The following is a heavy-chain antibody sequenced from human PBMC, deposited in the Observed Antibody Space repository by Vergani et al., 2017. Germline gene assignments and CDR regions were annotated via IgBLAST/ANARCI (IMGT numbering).Heavy chain of an antibody. D-gene: IGHD3-3*01. CDR3: AGGGITIFGVIMGGALDY. J-gene: IGHJ4*02. V-gene: IGHV1-69*01. Sequence: QVQLVQSGAEVKKPGSSVKVSCKASGGTFSSYAISWVRQAPGQGLEWMGGIIPIFGTANYAQKFQGRVTITADASTSTAYMGLSSLRSEDTAVYYCAGGGITIFGVIMGGALDYWGQGTLVTVSS. CDR2: IIPIFGTA. CDR1: GGTFSSYA.